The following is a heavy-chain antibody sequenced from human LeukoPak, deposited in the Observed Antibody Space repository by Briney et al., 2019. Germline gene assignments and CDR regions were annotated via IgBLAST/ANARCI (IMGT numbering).Heavy chain of an antibody. J-gene: IGHJ5*02. Sequence: SETLSLTCTVSGGSISSGGYYWSWIRQHPGQGLEWIGYIYYSGSTYYNPSLRSRVTISVDTSKSQFSLKLSSVTAADTAVYYCARVRDYGHKFDPWGQGTLVTVSS. CDR3: ARVRDYGHKFDP. CDR2: IYYSGST. D-gene: IGHD4-17*01. V-gene: IGHV4-31*03. CDR1: GGSISSGGYY.